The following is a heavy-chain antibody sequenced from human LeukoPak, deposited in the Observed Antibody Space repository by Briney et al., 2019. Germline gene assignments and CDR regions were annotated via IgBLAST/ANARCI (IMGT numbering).Heavy chain of an antibody. CDR1: GFTFSSYG. Sequence: PGGSLRLSCAASGFTFSSYGMHWVRQAPGKGLEWVAVISYDGSNKYYADSVEGRFTISRDNSKNTLYLQMNSLRAEDTAMYYCAKDDGDYVELPVDYFDYWGQGTLVTVSS. D-gene: IGHD4-17*01. CDR2: ISYDGSNK. V-gene: IGHV3-30*18. J-gene: IGHJ4*02. CDR3: AKDDGDYVELPVDYFDY.